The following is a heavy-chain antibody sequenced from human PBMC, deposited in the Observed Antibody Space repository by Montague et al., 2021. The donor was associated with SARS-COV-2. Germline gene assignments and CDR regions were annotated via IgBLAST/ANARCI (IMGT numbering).Heavy chain of an antibody. CDR1: GGSFSGYY. CDR3: ARLRDGVVPSPILGIGPYFNLLYIDV. Sequence: SETLSLTCAVHGGSFSGYYWNWIRQPPGKGLEWIGEINHGGNTNYNPSLKNRLTISVDASKNQFSLKLTSVAATDTAVYYCARLRDGVVPSPILGIGPYFNLLYIDVWGKGTPVTVSS. CDR2: INHGGNT. J-gene: IGHJ6*03. D-gene: IGHD2-15*01. V-gene: IGHV4-34*01.